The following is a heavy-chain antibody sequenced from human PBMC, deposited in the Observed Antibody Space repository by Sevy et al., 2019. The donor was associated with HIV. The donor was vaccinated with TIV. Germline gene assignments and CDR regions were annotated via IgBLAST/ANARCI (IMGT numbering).Heavy chain of an antibody. CDR1: GFTFDDYA. V-gene: IGHV3-9*01. J-gene: IGHJ4*02. CDR2: ISWNSGSI. CDR3: AKDIGEDSGSYYDY. D-gene: IGHD1-26*01. Sequence: GGSLRLSCAASGFTFDDYAMHWVRQAPGKGLEWVSGISWNSGSIGYADSVKGRFTISRDNAKYSLYRQMNSLRAEDTAWYYCAKDIGEDSGSYYDYWGQGTLVTVSS.